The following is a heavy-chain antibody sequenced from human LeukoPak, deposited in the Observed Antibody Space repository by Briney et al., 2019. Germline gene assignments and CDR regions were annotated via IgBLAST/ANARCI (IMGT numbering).Heavy chain of an antibody. CDR1: GYTFTCYD. CDR3: ARGGRRLLWFRESPRTTNWFDP. CDR2: MNPNSGNT. Sequence: ASVKVSCKASGYTFTCYDINWVRQATGQGLEWMGWMNPNSGNTGYAQKFQGRVTMTRNTSISTAYMELSSLRSEDTAVYYCARGGRRLLWFRESPRTTNWFDPWGQGTLVTVSS. D-gene: IGHD3-10*01. V-gene: IGHV1-8*01. J-gene: IGHJ5*02.